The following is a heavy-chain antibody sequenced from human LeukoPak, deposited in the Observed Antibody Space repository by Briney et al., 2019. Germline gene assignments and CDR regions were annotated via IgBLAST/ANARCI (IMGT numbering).Heavy chain of an antibody. J-gene: IGHJ5*02. CDR1: GGSISSYY. CDR3: ARAPDYYDSSGYYGGWFDP. D-gene: IGHD3-22*01. Sequence: SETLSLTCTVSGGSISSYYWSWIRQPPGKGLEWIGYIYYSGSTNYNPSLKSRVTISVDTSKNQFSLKLSSVTAADTAVYYCARAPDYYDSSGYYGGWFDPWGQGTLVTVSS. CDR2: IYYSGST. V-gene: IGHV4-59*01.